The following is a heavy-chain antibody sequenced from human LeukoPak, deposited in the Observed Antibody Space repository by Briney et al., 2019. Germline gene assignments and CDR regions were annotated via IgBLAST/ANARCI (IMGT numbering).Heavy chain of an antibody. D-gene: IGHD3-16*02. CDR3: ARGPEGYTSPGYFDY. J-gene: IGHJ4*02. CDR2: ISSSCSTV. V-gene: IGHV3-48*01. CDR1: GFTFSSYS. Sequence: GGALRLTCAASGFTFSSYSMNGVGQAPGKGLEWVSYISSSCSTVNDADSVKGRFTISRDNAKKSLYLQMNSLRAEDTAVYYCARGPEGYTSPGYFDYWGQGTLVTASS.